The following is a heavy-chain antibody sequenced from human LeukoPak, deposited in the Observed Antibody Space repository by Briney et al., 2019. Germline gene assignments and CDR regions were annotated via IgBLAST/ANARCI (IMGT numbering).Heavy chain of an antibody. Sequence: GESLKISCKASGYSFTGNWIGWVRQMPGKGLEWMGIINPADSETRYSPSFQGQVTISADKSITTAYLQWSSLKASDTAMYYCARLVSGSWAENFDYWGQGTLVTVSS. CDR3: ARLVSGSWAENFDY. CDR2: INPADSET. J-gene: IGHJ4*02. CDR1: GYSFTGNW. D-gene: IGHD5/OR15-5a*01. V-gene: IGHV5-51*01.